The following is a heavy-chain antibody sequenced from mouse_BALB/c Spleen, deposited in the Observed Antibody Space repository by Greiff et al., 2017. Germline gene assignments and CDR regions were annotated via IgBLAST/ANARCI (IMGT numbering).Heavy chain of an antibody. D-gene: IGHD2-1*01. CDR1: GFTFSSYT. Sequence: DVQLVESGGGLVQPGGSLKLSCAASGFTFSSYTMSWVRQTPEKRLEWVAYISNGGGSTYYPDTVKGRFTISRDNAKNTLYLQMSSLKSEDTAMYYCARHGGNGDWYFDVWGAGTTVTVSS. CDR2: ISNGGGST. CDR3: ARHGGNGDWYFDV. V-gene: IGHV5-12-2*01. J-gene: IGHJ1*01.